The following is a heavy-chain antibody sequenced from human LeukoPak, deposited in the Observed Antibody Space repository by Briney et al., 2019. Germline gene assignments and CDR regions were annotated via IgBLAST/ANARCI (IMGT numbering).Heavy chain of an antibody. J-gene: IGHJ4*02. CDR2: FDPEDGET. Sequence: GASVKVSCKVSGYTLTELSMHWVRQAPGKGLEWMGGFDPEDGETIYAQKFQGRVTMTEDTSTDTAYMELSSLRSEDTAVYYCATDTASITIFGVALNRGQGTLVTVSS. CDR3: ATDTASITIFGVALN. V-gene: IGHV1-24*01. D-gene: IGHD3-3*01. CDR1: GYTLTELS.